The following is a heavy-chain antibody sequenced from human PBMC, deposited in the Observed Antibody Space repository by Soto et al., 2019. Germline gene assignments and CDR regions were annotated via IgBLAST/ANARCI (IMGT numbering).Heavy chain of an antibody. V-gene: IGHV3-11*01. CDR1: GFTFGDYY. Sequence: GGSLRLSCAASGFTFGDYYMSWIRQAPGKGLEWIASIVNGGTSTDYLDSVEGRFVISRDNAKNSLYLQMNSLRVEDTAIYYCARDGQVASAIRWFDPWGQGTLVTVSS. CDR3: ARDGQVASAIRWFDP. D-gene: IGHD2-21*02. CDR2: IVNGGTST. J-gene: IGHJ5*02.